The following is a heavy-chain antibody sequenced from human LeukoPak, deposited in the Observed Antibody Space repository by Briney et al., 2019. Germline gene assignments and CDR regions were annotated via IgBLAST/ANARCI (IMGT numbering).Heavy chain of an antibody. CDR2: INHSGST. J-gene: IGHJ5*02. Sequence: SETLSLTCAVYGGSFSGYYWSWIRQPPGKGLERIGEINHSGSTNYNPSLKSRVTVSVDTSKNQFSLKLSSVTAADTAVYYCARRYDYDPPFDPWGQGTLVTVSS. V-gene: IGHV4-34*01. CDR1: GGSFSGYY. CDR3: ARRYDYDPPFDP. D-gene: IGHD5-12*01.